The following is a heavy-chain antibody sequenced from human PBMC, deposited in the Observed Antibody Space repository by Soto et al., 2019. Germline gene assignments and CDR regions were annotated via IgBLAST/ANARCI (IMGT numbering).Heavy chain of an antibody. CDR3: ASFQLERRHYFDY. J-gene: IGHJ4*02. V-gene: IGHV4-59*01. D-gene: IGHD1-1*01. CDR2: IYYSGST. CDR1: GGSSSSYY. Sequence: PSETLSLNCSVSGGSSSSYYWSWIRQPPGKGLEWIGYIYYSGSTNYNPSLKSRVTISVDTSKNQFSLKLSSVTAADTAVYYCASFQLERRHYFDYWGQGTLVTVSS.